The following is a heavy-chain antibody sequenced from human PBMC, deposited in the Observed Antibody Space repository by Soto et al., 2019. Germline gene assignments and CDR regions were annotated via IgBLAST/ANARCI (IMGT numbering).Heavy chain of an antibody. CDR3: AREDDTTGHYSWFDP. J-gene: IGHJ5*02. Sequence: QVLLVQSGAEVKNPGSSVKVSCKPSGTTFDSFTFNWVRQAPGQGLEWMGGFVPMFGSASIAHRFQGRVRITADASTGTGYMELSDLRSEDTAIYYCAREDDTTGHYSWFDPWGQGTLVTV. CDR2: FVPMFGSA. CDR1: GTTFDSFT. D-gene: IGHD3-9*01. V-gene: IGHV1-69*01.